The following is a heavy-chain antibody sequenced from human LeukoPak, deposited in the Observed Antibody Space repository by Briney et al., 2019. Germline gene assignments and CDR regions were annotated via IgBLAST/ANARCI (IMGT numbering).Heavy chain of an antibody. CDR2: IGTRSNPI. D-gene: IGHD3-22*01. V-gene: IGHV3-11*04. CDR3: ARXYXDSSGYPSPFDY. CDR1: GFSFSDFY. Sequence: GGSLRLSCAASGFSFSDFYMSWIRQAPGMGLEWISYIGTRSNPIYYADSVKGRFTISRDDAKNSLYLQMNSLRAEDTAVYYXARXYXDSSGYPSPFDYWGQGTLVTVSS. J-gene: IGHJ4*02.